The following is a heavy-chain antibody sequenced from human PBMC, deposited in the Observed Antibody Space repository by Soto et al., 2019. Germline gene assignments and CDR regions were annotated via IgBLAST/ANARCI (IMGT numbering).Heavy chain of an antibody. V-gene: IGHV5-51*01. J-gene: IGHJ6*02. CDR1: GYSFTSYW. Sequence: PGESLKISCKGSGYSFTSYWIGWVRQMPGKGLEWMGIIYPGDSDTRYSPSFQGQVTISADKSISTAYLQWSSLKASDTAMYYCAGLPKVAKYYYYGMDVWGQGTTVTVSS. CDR2: IYPGDSDT. CDR3: AGLPKVAKYYYYGMDV. D-gene: IGHD2-15*01.